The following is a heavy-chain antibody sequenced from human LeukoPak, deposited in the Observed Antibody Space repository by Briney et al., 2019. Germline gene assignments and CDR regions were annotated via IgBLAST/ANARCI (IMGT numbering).Heavy chain of an antibody. D-gene: IGHD3-10*01. Sequence: ASVKVSCKASGYTFTSYGISWVRQAPGQGLEWMGSISAYNGNTNYAQKLQGRVTMTTDTSTSTAYMELRSLRSDDTAVYYCARDHPARITMVRGVSLDYWGQGTLVTVSS. V-gene: IGHV1-18*01. CDR2: ISAYNGNT. CDR1: GYTFTSYG. CDR3: ARDHPARITMVRGVSLDY. J-gene: IGHJ4*02.